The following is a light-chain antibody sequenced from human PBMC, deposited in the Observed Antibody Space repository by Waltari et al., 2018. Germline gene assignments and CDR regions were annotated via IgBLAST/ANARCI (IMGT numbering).Light chain of an antibody. Sequence: QSALTQPASVSGSPGQSITISGHGTSSVIGNFNYVSWYQQYPGKAPKLMIDNVSDRPSGISNRFSGSKSGNTASLTISGLQAEDEADYYCSSYTTSSTWVFGGGTKLTVL. V-gene: IGLV2-14*03. CDR2: NVS. J-gene: IGLJ3*02. CDR3: SSYTTSSTWV. CDR1: SSVIGNFNY.